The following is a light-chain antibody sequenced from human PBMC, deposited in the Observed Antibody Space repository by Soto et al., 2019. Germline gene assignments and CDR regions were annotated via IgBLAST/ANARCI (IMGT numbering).Light chain of an antibody. CDR2: KSS. Sequence: ILMSQSPSSLSASVGDRVTITCRASQDIDKCLDWYQQKPGKAPNLLIYKSSTLREGVPSRFSGFGSGTEYILTIIDLQHDDFGTYYCQQCSSYWTFGQGTMVEIK. CDR3: QQCSSYWT. J-gene: IGKJ1*01. CDR1: QDIDKC. V-gene: IGKV1-5*03.